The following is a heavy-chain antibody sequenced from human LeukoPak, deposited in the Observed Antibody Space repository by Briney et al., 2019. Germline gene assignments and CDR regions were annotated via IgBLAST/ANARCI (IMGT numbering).Heavy chain of an antibody. D-gene: IGHD3-3*01. Sequence: PGRSLRLSCAASGFTFSSYGMHWVRQAPGKGLEWVAVIWYDGSNKYYADSVKGRFTISRDNSKNTLYLQMNSLRAEDTAVYYCARDKTSGSSIDAFDIWGQGTMVTVSS. CDR2: IWYDGSNK. CDR1: GFTFSSYG. V-gene: IGHV3-33*01. CDR3: ARDKTSGSSIDAFDI. J-gene: IGHJ3*02.